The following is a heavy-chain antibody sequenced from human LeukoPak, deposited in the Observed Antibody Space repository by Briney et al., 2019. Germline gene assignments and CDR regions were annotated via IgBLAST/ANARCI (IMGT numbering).Heavy chain of an antibody. J-gene: IGHJ6*02. CDR3: ARELGYCSSTSCYEGGMDV. Sequence: SETLSLTCSVSGDSISRYYWSWIRQPPGRGLEYIGYIHYTGDTNYNPSLKSRVTISVDTSKNQFSLKLSSVTAADTAVYYCARELGYCSSTSCYEGGMDVWGQGTTVTVSS. D-gene: IGHD2-2*01. V-gene: IGHV4-59*12. CDR2: IHYTGDT. CDR1: GDSISRYY.